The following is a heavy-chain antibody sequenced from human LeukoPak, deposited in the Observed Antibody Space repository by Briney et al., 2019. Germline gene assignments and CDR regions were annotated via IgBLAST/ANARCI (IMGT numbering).Heavy chain of an antibody. CDR3: ARHLSGITGYTYGRGIDY. J-gene: IGHJ4*02. D-gene: IGHD5-18*01. CDR2: IEEYGNEI. V-gene: IGHV3-7*01. Sequence: GGSLRLSCAASGFTFSTYWMGWVRQAPGKGLEWVANIEEYGNEIHYVDSVKGRFTISRDNAKKSLYLQMNSLGAEDTAVYYCARHLSGITGYTYGRGIDYWGQGTLLTVSS. CDR1: GFTFSTYW.